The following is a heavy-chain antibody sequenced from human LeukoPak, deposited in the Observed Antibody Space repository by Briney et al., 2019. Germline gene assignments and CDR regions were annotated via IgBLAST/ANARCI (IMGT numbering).Heavy chain of an antibody. CDR1: GFTFSSYA. J-gene: IGHJ5*01. V-gene: IGHV3-7*01. CDR3: ARLSSGWCDY. Sequence: GGSLRLSCAASGFTFSSYAMSWVRQAPGKGLEWVANIKQDGSEKYYVDSVKGRFTISRDNAKNSLYLQMNSLRAEDTAVYYCARLSSGWCDYWGHGTLVTVSS. D-gene: IGHD3-22*01. CDR2: IKQDGSEK.